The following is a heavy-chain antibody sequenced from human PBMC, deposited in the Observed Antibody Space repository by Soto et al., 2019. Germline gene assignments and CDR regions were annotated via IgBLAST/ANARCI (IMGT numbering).Heavy chain of an antibody. J-gene: IGHJ4*02. D-gene: IGHD3-10*01. Sequence: PSETXSLTCAVYGGSFSGYYWSWIRQPPGKGLEWIGEINHSGSTNYNPSLKSRATISVDTSKNQFSLKLSSVTAADTAVYYCARCKAPVLLWFAGLDYWGQGTLVTVSS. CDR1: GGSFSGYY. CDR2: INHSGST. CDR3: ARCKAPVLLWFAGLDY. V-gene: IGHV4-34*01.